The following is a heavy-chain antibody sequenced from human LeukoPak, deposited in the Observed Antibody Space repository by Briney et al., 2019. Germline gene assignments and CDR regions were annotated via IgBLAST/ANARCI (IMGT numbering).Heavy chain of an antibody. Sequence: GGSLRLSCAASGFTFSTYAMSWVRQAPGKGLEWVSTISGSGGRTYYADSVKGRFTISRDNSKNTLYLQMGSLRAEDTAVYYCARDRIAAADYYYYYYMDVWGKGTTVTVSS. J-gene: IGHJ6*03. D-gene: IGHD6-13*01. V-gene: IGHV3-23*01. CDR1: GFTFSTYA. CDR3: ARDRIAAADYYYYYYMDV. CDR2: ISGSGGRT.